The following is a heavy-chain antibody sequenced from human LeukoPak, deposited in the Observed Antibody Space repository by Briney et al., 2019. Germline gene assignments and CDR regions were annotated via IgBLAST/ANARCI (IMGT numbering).Heavy chain of an antibody. J-gene: IGHJ5*02. V-gene: IGHV1-69*06. CDR3: ASSNYDILTGYYSWFDP. D-gene: IGHD3-9*01. CDR1: GGTFSSYA. CDR2: IIPIFGTA. Sequence: GASVKVSCKASGGTFSSYAISWVRQAPGQGLGWMGGIIPIFGTANYAQKFQGRVTITADKSTSTAYMELSSLRSEDTAVYYCASSNYDILTGYYSWFDPWGQGTLVTVSS.